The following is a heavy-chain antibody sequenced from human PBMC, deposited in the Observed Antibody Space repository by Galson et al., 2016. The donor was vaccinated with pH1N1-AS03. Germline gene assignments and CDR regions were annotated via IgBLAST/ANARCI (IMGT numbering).Heavy chain of an antibody. CDR1: GFTFRTSG. V-gene: IGHV3-33*01. Sequence: SLRLSCAASGFTFRTSGMHWVRQAPGKGLEWVAVIWNDGSLKKYGDSVKGRFIISRDNSNNTVSLEMSSLRAEDTAVYYCVTGNQNYFDYWGQGTLVTVSS. D-gene: IGHD2-8*02. J-gene: IGHJ4*02. CDR2: IWNDGSLK. CDR3: VTGNQNYFDY.